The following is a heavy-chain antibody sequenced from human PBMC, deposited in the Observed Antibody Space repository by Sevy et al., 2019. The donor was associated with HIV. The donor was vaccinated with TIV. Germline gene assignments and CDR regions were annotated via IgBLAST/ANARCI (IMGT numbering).Heavy chain of an antibody. D-gene: IGHD3-10*01. CDR3: AKDRVSGTYYTGDFDY. J-gene: IGHJ4*02. CDR2: MSGSGGDT. V-gene: IGHV3-23*01. Sequence: GGSLRLSCAASGFTFRTNAMTWVRQAPGKGLEWVSVMSGSGGDTYYADSVKGRFTISRDNSNNTLYLQMNSLRAEDTAVYYCAKDRVSGTYYTGDFDYWGQGTLVTVSS. CDR1: GFTFRTNA.